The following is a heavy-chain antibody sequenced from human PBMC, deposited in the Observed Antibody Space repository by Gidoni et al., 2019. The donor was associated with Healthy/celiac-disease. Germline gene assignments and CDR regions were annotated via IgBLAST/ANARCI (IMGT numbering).Heavy chain of an antibody. CDR3: ARTAPYFTIFGVPATRGYFDY. D-gene: IGHD3-3*01. V-gene: IGHV4-34*01. CDR2: INHSGST. CDR1: GGSFSGYY. J-gene: IGHJ4*02. Sequence: QVQLQQWGAGLLKPSETLSLTCAVYGGSFSGYYWSWIRQPPGKGLEWIGEINHSGSTNYNPSLKSRVTISVDTSKNQFSLKLSSVTAADTAVYYCARTAPYFTIFGVPATRGYFDYWGQGTLVTVSS.